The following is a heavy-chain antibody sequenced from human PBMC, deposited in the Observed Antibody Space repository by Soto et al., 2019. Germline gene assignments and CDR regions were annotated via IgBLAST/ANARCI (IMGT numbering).Heavy chain of an antibody. J-gene: IGHJ4*02. CDR3: ARLPSGSSHFDY. Sequence: GGSLRLCCAASEFTFSNYAMSWVRQAPGKGLEWVSAISYGGGTTYYADSVKGRFTISRDNSKNTLYLQMNSLRAEDTAVYYCARLPSGSSHFDYWGQGTLVTVSS. CDR2: ISYGGGTT. D-gene: IGHD3-10*01. CDR1: EFTFSNYA. V-gene: IGHV3-23*01.